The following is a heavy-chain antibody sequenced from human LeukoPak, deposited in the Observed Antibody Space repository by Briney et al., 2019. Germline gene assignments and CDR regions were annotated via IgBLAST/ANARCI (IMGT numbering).Heavy chain of an antibody. CDR1: GFTFSSYP. CDR3: ANRPGKGIEAGGILDV. Sequence: GGSLRLSCAASGFTFSSYPINWVRQAPGKGLDWVSAISAGGGATYYADSVKGRFTASRDNSENRVYLQMNSLRVEDTAVYYCANRPGKGIEAGGILDVWGKGTTVTVSS. V-gene: IGHV3-23*01. J-gene: IGHJ6*04. D-gene: IGHD6-13*01. CDR2: ISAGGGAT.